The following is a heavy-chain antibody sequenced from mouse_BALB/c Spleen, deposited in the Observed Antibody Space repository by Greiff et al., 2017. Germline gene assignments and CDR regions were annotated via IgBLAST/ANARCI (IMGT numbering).Heavy chain of an antibody. V-gene: IGHV2-4-1*01. Sequence: VMLVESGPGLVQPSQSLSITCTVSGFSLTSYGVHWVRQSPGKGLEWLGLIWSGGSTDYNAASISRLSISKDNSKSQVFLKMNRLQTDDTAMYYCAKHEDWDGLADWGQGTLGTVSA. D-gene: IGHD4-1*01. J-gene: IGHJ3*01. CDR2: IWSGGST. CDR1: GFSLTSYG. CDR3: AKHEDWDGLAD.